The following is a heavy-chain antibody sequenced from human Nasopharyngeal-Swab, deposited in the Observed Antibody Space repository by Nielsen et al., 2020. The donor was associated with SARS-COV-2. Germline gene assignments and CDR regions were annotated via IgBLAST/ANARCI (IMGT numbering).Heavy chain of an antibody. CDR3: VRDYSGFNTHGGYFDL. V-gene: IGHV3-11*01. Sequence: GESLKISCTVSGFPFSQYYMSWIRQAPGKGLEWVSYITSLDPTIYYGDSVQGYADSVKGRFTISRDNAKNTVYLQMNSLRAEDTAVYYCVRDYSGFNTHGGYFDLWGQGTLVTVSS. D-gene: IGHD5-12*01. CDR1: GFPFSQYY. CDR2: ITSLDPTI. J-gene: IGHJ4*03.